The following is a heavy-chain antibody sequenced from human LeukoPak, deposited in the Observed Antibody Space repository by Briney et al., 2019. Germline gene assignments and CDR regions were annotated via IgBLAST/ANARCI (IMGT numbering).Heavy chain of an antibody. V-gene: IGHV1-2*02. J-gene: IGHJ4*02. Sequence: ASVKVSCKASGYTFTDSYIHWVRQAPGQGLEWMGWINPNSGGTNYAQKFQDRVSVTTDTSTSTAYMELSRLRSDDTAVYYCARDYYDSSGYYLPWGQGTLVTVSS. CDR2: INPNSGGT. CDR3: ARDYYDSSGYYLP. D-gene: IGHD3-22*01. CDR1: GYTFTDSY.